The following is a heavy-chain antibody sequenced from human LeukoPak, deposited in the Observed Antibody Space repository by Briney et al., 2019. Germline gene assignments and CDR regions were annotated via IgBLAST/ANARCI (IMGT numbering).Heavy chain of an antibody. CDR1: GFTFSSYS. V-gene: IGHV3-21*01. J-gene: IGHJ4*02. CDR2: ISSSSSYI. CDR3: ARDLDCSGGSCYLFDY. Sequence: GGSLRLSCAASGFTFSSYSMNWVRQAPGKGLEWVSSISSSSSYIYYADSVKGRFTISRDNAKNSLYLRMNSLRAEDTAVYYCARDLDCSGGSCYLFDYWGQGTLVTVSS. D-gene: IGHD2-15*01.